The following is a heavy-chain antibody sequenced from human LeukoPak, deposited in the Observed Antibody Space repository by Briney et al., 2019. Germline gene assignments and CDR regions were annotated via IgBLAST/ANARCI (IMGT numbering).Heavy chain of an antibody. CDR1: GGSLSSGGYS. J-gene: IGHJ5*02. V-gene: IGHV4-30-2*01. Sequence: PSETLSLTCAVSGGSLSSGGYSWSWIRQPPGKGLEWIGYIYHSGSTYYNPSLKSRVTISVDRSKNQFSLKLSSVTAADTAVYYCARAPIAAAVFDPWGQGTLVTVSS. CDR2: IYHSGST. D-gene: IGHD6-13*01. CDR3: ARAPIAAAVFDP.